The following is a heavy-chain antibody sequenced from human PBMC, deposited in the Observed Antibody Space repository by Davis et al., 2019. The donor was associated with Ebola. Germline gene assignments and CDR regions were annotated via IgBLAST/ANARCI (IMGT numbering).Heavy chain of an antibody. J-gene: IGHJ6*04. Sequence: ASVKVSCKASGYTFTSYDINWVRQATGQGLEWMGWMNPNSGNTGYAQKFQGRVTMTRNTSISTAYMELGSLRSEDTAVYYCATFTVVGASSDYYYYGMDVWGKGTTVTVSS. CDR2: MNPNSGNT. CDR3: ATFTVVGASSDYYYYGMDV. CDR1: GYTFTSYD. V-gene: IGHV1-8*01. D-gene: IGHD1-26*01.